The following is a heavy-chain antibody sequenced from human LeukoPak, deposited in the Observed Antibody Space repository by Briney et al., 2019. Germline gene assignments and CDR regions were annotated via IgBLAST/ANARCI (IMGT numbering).Heavy chain of an antibody. Sequence: QSGGSLRLSCAASGFTFSNYWMSWVRQAPGKGLEWVANIKQDGSEKYYVDALTGRFSVSRDNSKNTLYLQMNSLRAEDTAVYYCARAAPSDDSSVKDGMDVWGQGTTVTVSS. CDR1: GFTFSNYW. CDR3: ARAAPSDDSSVKDGMDV. D-gene: IGHD3-22*01. J-gene: IGHJ6*02. CDR2: IKQDGSEK. V-gene: IGHV3-7*01.